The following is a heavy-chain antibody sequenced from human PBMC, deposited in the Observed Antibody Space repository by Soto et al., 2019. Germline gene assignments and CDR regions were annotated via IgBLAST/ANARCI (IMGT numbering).Heavy chain of an antibody. Sequence: SETLSLTCTVSCGSISSSSYYWGWIRQPPGKGLEWIGSIYYSGSTYYNPSLKSRVTISVDTSKNQFSLKLSSVTAADTAVYYCARLIAAAGTRWFDPWGQGTLVTVSS. CDR1: CGSISSSSYY. V-gene: IGHV4-39*01. D-gene: IGHD6-13*01. CDR3: ARLIAAAGTRWFDP. CDR2: IYYSGST. J-gene: IGHJ5*02.